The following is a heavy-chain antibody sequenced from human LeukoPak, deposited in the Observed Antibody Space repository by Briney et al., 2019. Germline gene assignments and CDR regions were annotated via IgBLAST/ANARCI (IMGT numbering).Heavy chain of an antibody. J-gene: IGHJ6*02. CDR3: ARARGSYYYGMDV. V-gene: IGHV3-53*01. CDR2: IYSGGST. CDR1: GFTVSSNY. Sequence: PGGSLRLSCAASGFTVSSNYMSWVRQAPGKGLEWVSVIYSGGSTYYADSVKGRFTISRDNSKNTLYLQMNSLRAEDTAVYYCARARGSYYYGMDVWGQGTTVTVSS.